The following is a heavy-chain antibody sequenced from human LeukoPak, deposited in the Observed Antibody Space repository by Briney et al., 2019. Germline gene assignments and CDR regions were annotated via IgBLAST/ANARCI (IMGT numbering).Heavy chain of an antibody. J-gene: IGHJ4*02. Sequence: PSETLSLTCTVSGGSISNYYWSWIRQPPGKGLEWIGSIFYSGSTYYNPSLKSRVTMSVDTSKNQFSLKLSSVTAADTALYYCARRRDGYNFDYWGQGTLVTVSS. D-gene: IGHD5-24*01. CDR1: GGSISNYY. CDR3: ARRRDGYNFDY. V-gene: IGHV4-59*04. CDR2: IFYSGST.